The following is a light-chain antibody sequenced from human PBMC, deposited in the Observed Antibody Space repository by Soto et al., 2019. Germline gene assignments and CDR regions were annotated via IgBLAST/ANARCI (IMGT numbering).Light chain of an antibody. V-gene: IGLV2-14*01. CDR1: SSDVGGYNY. J-gene: IGLJ2*01. CDR3: SSYAGSNNFNVV. CDR2: EVS. Sequence: QSALTQPASVSGSPGQSITISCTGTSSDVGGYNYVSWYQQHPGKAPKLMIYEVSNRPSGVSNRFSGSKSGNTASLTISGLQAEDEADYYCSSYAGSNNFNVVFGGGTKLTVL.